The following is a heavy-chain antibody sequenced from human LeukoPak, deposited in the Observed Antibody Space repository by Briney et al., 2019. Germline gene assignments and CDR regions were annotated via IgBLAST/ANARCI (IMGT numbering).Heavy chain of an antibody. Sequence: PGGSLRLSCAASGFTFSNYWMSWVRQAPGKGLEWVANIKQDGSEKYYVDSVKGRFTISRDNAKNSLYLQMNSLRAEDTAVYYCAGEKYTSTWHEGFDYWGQGTLVTVSS. CDR3: AGEKYTSTWHEGFDY. D-gene: IGHD6-13*01. V-gene: IGHV3-7*01. CDR2: IKQDGSEK. CDR1: GFTFSNYW. J-gene: IGHJ4*02.